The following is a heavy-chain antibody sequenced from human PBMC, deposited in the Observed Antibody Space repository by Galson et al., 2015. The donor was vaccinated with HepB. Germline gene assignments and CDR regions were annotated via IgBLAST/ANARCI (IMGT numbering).Heavy chain of an antibody. J-gene: IGHJ6*02. CDR1: GYSFTSYH. D-gene: IGHD2-2*01. V-gene: IGHV1-46*03. Sequence: SVKVSCKASGYSFTSYHMHWVRQAPGQGLEWMGIINPSSGSTTYAQKFQGRLTVTRDTSTSTVYMEVRSLSSEDTAVYYCARAKDCSSISCQTGSYYYYGMDVWGQGTTVTVSS. CDR3: ARAKDCSSISCQTGSYYYYGMDV. CDR2: INPSSGST.